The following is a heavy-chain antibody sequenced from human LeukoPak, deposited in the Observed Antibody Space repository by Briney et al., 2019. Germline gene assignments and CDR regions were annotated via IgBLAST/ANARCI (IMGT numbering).Heavy chain of an antibody. Sequence: PGGSLRLSCAASGFTLSSYWMSWVRQAPGKGLEWVANIKEDGSEKYYVDSVKGRFTISRDNAQNSVYLHMNSLTAEDTAPYYCARDWVAGVPFDAFDIWGQGTMVSVSS. CDR1: GFTLSSYW. D-gene: IGHD3-10*01. CDR3: ARDWVAGVPFDAFDI. J-gene: IGHJ3*02. CDR2: IKEDGSEK. V-gene: IGHV3-7*03.